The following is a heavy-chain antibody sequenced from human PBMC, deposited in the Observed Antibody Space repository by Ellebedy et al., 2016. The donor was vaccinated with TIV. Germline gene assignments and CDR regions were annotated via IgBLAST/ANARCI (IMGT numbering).Heavy chain of an antibody. J-gene: IGHJ6*03. CDR2: SRVNDGHA. Sequence: ASVKVSCXASTYMFSTIAISWVRQAPGQGLEWMGWSRVNDGHASYAQKFQGRVAMTTDTSTTSAYMELRNLRSDDTAEYFCARMLAAPYFYMDVWGEGTTVTVSS. V-gene: IGHV1-18*01. D-gene: IGHD6-13*01. CDR3: ARMLAAPYFYMDV. CDR1: TYMFSTIA.